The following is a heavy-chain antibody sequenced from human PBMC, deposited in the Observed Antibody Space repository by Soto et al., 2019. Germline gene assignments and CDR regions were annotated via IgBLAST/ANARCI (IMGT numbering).Heavy chain of an antibody. Sequence: QVQLQESGPGLVKPSETLSLTCTVSGGSISGGVYYWSWIRQPPGKGLEWIGYIYDSGSTYYNPSLKSRVTISVDTSKTQFYLRLSSVTAADTAVYYRASEIIPLTTDWYFDLWGRGTLVTVSS. V-gene: IGHV4-30-4*01. CDR1: GGSISGGVYY. D-gene: IGHD4-17*01. J-gene: IGHJ2*01. CDR2: IYDSGST. CDR3: ASEIIPLTTDWYFDL.